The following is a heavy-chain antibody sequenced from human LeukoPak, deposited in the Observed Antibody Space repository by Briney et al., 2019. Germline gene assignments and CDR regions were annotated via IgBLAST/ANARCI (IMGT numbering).Heavy chain of an antibody. CDR2: IYYSGLT. CDR1: GGFMRCGDYY. J-gene: IGHJ5*02. V-gene: IGHV4-30-4*08. Sequence: SETLSLTRTLSGGFMRCGDYYCSWIRQPPGKGLEWIGYIYYSGLTHYNPSLNSPVTISVDSSKNQFSLKLSSVTAADTAVYYCARARQGYSSSWYGWFDPWGQGTLVTVSS. D-gene: IGHD6-13*01. CDR3: ARARQGYSSSWYGWFDP.